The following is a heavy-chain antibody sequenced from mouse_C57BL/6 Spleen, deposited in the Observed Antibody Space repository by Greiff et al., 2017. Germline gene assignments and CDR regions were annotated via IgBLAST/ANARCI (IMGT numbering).Heavy chain of an antibody. CDR2: IDPSDSYT. J-gene: IGHJ2*01. Sequence: QVQLKQPGAELVKPGASVQLSCKASGYTFTSYWMQWVKQRPGQGLEWIGEIDPSDSYTNYNQKFKGKATLTVDTSSSTAYMQLSSLTSEDSAVYYCARVITTVVVDYWGQGTTLTVSS. D-gene: IGHD1-1*01. CDR1: GYTFTSYW. CDR3: ARVITTVVVDY. V-gene: IGHV1-50*01.